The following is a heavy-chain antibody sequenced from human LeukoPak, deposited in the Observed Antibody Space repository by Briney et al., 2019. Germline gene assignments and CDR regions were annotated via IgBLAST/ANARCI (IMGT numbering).Heavy chain of an antibody. CDR3: ATVHTSMVRGVILTNFDY. CDR2: FDPEDGET. V-gene: IGHV1-24*01. D-gene: IGHD3-10*01. Sequence: GASVKVSCKVSGYTLTELSMHWVRQAPGKGLEWMGGFDPEDGETIYAQKFQGRVTMTEDTSTDTAYMELSSLRSEDTAVYYCATVHTSMVRGVILTNFDYWGQGTLVTVSS. J-gene: IGHJ4*02. CDR1: GYTLTELS.